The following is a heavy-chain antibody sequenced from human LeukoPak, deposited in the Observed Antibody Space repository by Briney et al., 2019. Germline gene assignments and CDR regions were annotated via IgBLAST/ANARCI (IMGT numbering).Heavy chain of an antibody. CDR3: ASEYCTSSTCRSDS. Sequence: SETLSLTCTVSGGSISSYYWTWIRQPPGKGLEWIGYIYNSGSTNYNPSLKSRVTISLDTSRNQFSLKLTSVTAADTALYYCASEYCTSSTCRSDSWGQGTLVTVSS. CDR1: GGSISSYY. V-gene: IGHV4-59*01. D-gene: IGHD2-2*01. CDR2: IYNSGST. J-gene: IGHJ4*02.